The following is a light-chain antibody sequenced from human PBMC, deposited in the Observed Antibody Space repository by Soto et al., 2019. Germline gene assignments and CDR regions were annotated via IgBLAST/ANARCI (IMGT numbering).Light chain of an antibody. J-gene: IGKJ4*01. Sequence: DIVMTQSPDSLAVSLGERATINGKSSQSVLYSSNNKNFLAWYQQKPGQPPKLLLYWASTRESGVPDRFSGSGSGTDFTLTISSLQAEDVAVYYCQQYYSTPLTFGGGTKLEIK. CDR3: QQYYSTPLT. V-gene: IGKV4-1*01. CDR2: WAS. CDR1: QSVLYSSNNKNF.